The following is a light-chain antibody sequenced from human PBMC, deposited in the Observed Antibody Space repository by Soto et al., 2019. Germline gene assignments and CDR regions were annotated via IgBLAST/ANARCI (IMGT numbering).Light chain of an antibody. Sequence: QSALTQPASVSGSPGQSITISCTGTSSDVGAFNYVSWYQQHPGKVPKLLNYDVSNRPSGISYRFSGSKSGKTASLTISGLQAEDEADYYCSSYTSTTTLVVFGGGTKLTVL. J-gene: IGLJ3*02. CDR2: DVS. V-gene: IGLV2-14*03. CDR3: SSYTSTTTLVV. CDR1: SSDVGAFNY.